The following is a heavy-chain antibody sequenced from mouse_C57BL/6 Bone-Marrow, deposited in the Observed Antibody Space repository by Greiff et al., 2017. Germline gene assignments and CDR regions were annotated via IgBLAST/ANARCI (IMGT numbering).Heavy chain of an antibody. CDR1: GYTFTSYD. V-gene: IGHV1-85*01. D-gene: IGHD1-1*01. CDR3: ARSYGSSFYAMDY. CDR2: IYPRDGST. Sequence: VQRVESGPELVKPGASVKLSCKASGYTFTSYDINWVKQRPGQGLGWIGWIYPRDGSTKYNEKFKGKATLTVDKSSSTAYMELHSLTSEDSPVYFCARSYGSSFYAMDYWGQGTTGTVAS. J-gene: IGHJ4*01.